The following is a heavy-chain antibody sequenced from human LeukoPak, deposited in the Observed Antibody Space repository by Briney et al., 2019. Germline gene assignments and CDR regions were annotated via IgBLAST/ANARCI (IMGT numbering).Heavy chain of an antibody. Sequence: SGGSLRLSCAASGFTFSSYAMSWVRQAPGKGLEWVSAISGGSTYYADSVKGRFTISRDNSKNTLYLQMNSLRAEDTAVYYCAKGVTVTTPYWFDPWGQGTLVTVSS. CDR2: ISGGST. D-gene: IGHD4-11*01. CDR1: GFTFSSYA. CDR3: AKGVTVTTPYWFDP. V-gene: IGHV3-23*01. J-gene: IGHJ5*02.